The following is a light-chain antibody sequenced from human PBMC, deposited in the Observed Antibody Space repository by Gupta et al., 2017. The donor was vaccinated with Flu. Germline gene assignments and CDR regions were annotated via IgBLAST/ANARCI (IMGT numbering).Light chain of an antibody. CDR3: QQSYKTPRS. CDR1: QNINTY. J-gene: IGKJ2*03. CDR2: AAS. V-gene: IGKV1-39*01. Sequence: DIQMTQSPSSLSASVGDRVTITCRASQNINTYLNWYQQKSGEAPKLLIYAASSLESGVPSRFSGSGSGTDFTLTISSLQPEDFATFYCQQSYKTPRSFGQGTKLEIK.